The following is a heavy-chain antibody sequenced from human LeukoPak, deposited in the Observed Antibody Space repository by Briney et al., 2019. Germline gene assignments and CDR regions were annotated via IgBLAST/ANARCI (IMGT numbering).Heavy chain of an antibody. CDR3: ACGNYDDYFDH. J-gene: IGHJ4*02. CDR2: LFQSGNT. Sequence: SETLSLSCAVSGPSTTSVYYWAWIRQPPGKGLEWVGSLFQSGNTYYKPSLKSRVSLSMDTSKNHFSLRLTSVTAADTAIYYCACGNYDDYFDHWGQGTLVTVSP. CDR1: GPSTTSVYY. D-gene: IGHD3-3*01. V-gene: IGHV4-38-2*01.